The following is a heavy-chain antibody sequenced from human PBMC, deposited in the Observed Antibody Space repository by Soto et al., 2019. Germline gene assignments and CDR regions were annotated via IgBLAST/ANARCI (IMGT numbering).Heavy chain of an antibody. Sequence: GGSPRLSCAASGFTFSIYGMHWVRHAPGKGLEWVAVIWYDGSNKYYADSVKGRFTISRDNSKNTLYLQMNSLRAEDTAVYYCARAYYYDSSGYSPYYYYYGMDVWGQGTTVTVSS. CDR3: ARAYYYDSSGYSPYYYYYGMDV. CDR2: IWYDGSNK. J-gene: IGHJ6*02. V-gene: IGHV3-33*01. CDR1: GFTFSIYG. D-gene: IGHD3-22*01.